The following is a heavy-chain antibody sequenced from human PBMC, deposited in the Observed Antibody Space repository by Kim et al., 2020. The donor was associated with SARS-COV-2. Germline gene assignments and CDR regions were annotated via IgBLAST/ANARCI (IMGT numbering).Heavy chain of an antibody. J-gene: IGHJ4*02. CDR1: GFTFSIDS. CDR2: ISGSSGNI. Sequence: GGSLRLSCAASGFTFSIDSMNWVRQAPGKGLEWVSHISGSSGNIYYADSVKGRFTISRDNAKNSLHLQMKSLRDEDTAVYYCARVPSSWSFDSWGQGTLV. V-gene: IGHV3-48*02. D-gene: IGHD6-13*01. CDR3: ARVPSSWSFDS.